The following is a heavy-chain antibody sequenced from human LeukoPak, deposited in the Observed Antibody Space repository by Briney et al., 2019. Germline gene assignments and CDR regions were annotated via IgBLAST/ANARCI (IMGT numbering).Heavy chain of an antibody. J-gene: IGHJ4*02. Sequence: SGGSLRLSCAASGFTFSSYGMHWVRQVPGKGLEWVAVISYDGSNKYYADSVKGRFTISRDNSKNTLYLQMNSLRAEDTAVYYCARDNWMAAADSCFDYWGQGTLVTVSS. CDR2: ISYDGSNK. V-gene: IGHV3-30*19. CDR3: ARDNWMAAADSCFDY. CDR1: GFTFSSYG. D-gene: IGHD6-13*01.